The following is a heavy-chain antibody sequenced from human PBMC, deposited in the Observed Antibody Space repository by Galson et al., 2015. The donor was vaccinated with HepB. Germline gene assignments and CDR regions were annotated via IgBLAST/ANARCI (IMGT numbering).Heavy chain of an antibody. J-gene: IGHJ6*02. CDR1: GFPFSSYA. CDR2: TSGVCDAT. D-gene: IGHD3-16*01. Sequence: SLRLSCAASGFPFSSYAMTWVRQAAGTGLEWLSSTSGVCDATSSAASVKGRFTISRDNSKNTLYVQMNSLRADDSAVYFCARDQGDYYSYGLDLWGQGTTVTVSS. V-gene: IGHV3-23*01. CDR3: ARDQGDYYSYGLDL.